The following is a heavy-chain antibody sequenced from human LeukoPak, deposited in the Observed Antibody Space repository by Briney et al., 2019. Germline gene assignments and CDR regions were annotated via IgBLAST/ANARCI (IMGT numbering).Heavy chain of an antibody. Sequence: SETLSLTCTVSGGSISSGGYYWSWLRQQRGKGLERIVYIYYSGSTYYNPSLKSRVTISVDTSKNQFSLKLSSVTAADTAVYYCARGNPGVLRFLVAYTLFDYWGQGTLVTVSS. CDR3: ARGNPGVLRFLVAYTLFDY. D-gene: IGHD3-3*01. J-gene: IGHJ4*02. V-gene: IGHV4-31*03. CDR2: IYYSGST. CDR1: GGSISSGGYY.